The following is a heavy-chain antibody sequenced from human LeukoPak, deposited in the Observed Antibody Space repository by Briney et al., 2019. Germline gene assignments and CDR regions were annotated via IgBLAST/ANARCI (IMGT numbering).Heavy chain of an antibody. D-gene: IGHD2-2*01. J-gene: IGHJ5*01. V-gene: IGHV3-23*01. CDR2: ISGSGGST. CDR1: GFSFSSYA. CDR3: AKDRHAPGRYCSSTSCFPFDS. Sequence: PGGSLRLSCAGSGFSFSSYAMSWVRQAPGKGLEWVSGISGSGGSTYYADSVKGRFTISRDNTKNTLYLQMNSLRAEDTAVYYCAKDRHAPGRYCSSTSCFPFDSWGQGTLVTVSS.